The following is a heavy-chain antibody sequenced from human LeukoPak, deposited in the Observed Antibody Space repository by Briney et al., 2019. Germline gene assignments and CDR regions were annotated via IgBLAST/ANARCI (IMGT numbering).Heavy chain of an antibody. CDR2: IYHSGST. CDR1: GGSISSSNW. V-gene: IGHV4-4*02. D-gene: IGHD1-26*01. J-gene: IGHJ4*02. CDR3: ARGGHLVGAGGIDY. Sequence: KASETLSLTCAVSGGSISSSNWWSWVRQPPGKGLEWIGEIYHSGSTNYNPSLKSRVTISVDKSKNQFSLKLSSVTAADTAVYYCARGGHLVGAGGIDYWGQGTLVTVSS.